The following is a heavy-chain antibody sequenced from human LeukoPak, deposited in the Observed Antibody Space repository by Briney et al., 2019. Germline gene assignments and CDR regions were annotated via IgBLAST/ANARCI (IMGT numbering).Heavy chain of an antibody. V-gene: IGHV3-21*06. CDR3: ARDPYSGNYGAYYYYYMDV. D-gene: IGHD1-26*01. Sequence: GGSLRLSCAASGFTFSSYWMSWVRQAPGKGLEWVSSITSSSSYIYYADSVKGRFTISRDNAKNSLYLQTDSLRVEDTAEYYCARDPYSGNYGAYYYYYMDVWGKGTTVTVSS. CDR2: ITSSSSYI. J-gene: IGHJ6*03. CDR1: GFTFSSYW.